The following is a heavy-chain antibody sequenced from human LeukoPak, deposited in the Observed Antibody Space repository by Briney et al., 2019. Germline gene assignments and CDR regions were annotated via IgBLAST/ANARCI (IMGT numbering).Heavy chain of an antibody. D-gene: IGHD6-13*01. Sequence: GASVKVSCKVSGYTLTELSMHWVRQAPGKGLEWMGGFDPEDGETIYAQKFQGRVTMTEDTSTDTAYMELSSLRSEDTAVYYCATDLDRSGSWFLDDAFDIWGQGTMVTVSS. CDR3: ATDLDRSGSWFLDDAFDI. J-gene: IGHJ3*02. CDR1: GYTLTELS. CDR2: FDPEDGET. V-gene: IGHV1-24*01.